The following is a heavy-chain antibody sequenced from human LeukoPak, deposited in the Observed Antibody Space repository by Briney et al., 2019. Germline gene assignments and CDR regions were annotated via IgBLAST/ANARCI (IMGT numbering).Heavy chain of an antibody. V-gene: IGHV5-51*01. D-gene: IGHD6-13*01. Sequence: GESLKISCKGSGYSISNYWIGWVRQMPGKGLEWMGIIYPGDSDTRYSPSFQGQVTISADKSISTAYLQWSSLEASDTAIYYCARRGYSSSWYSDYWGQGTLVTVSS. CDR3: ARRGYSSSWYSDY. CDR1: GYSISNYW. CDR2: IYPGDSDT. J-gene: IGHJ4*02.